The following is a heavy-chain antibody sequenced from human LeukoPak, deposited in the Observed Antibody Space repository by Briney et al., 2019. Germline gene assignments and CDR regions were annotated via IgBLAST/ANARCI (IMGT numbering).Heavy chain of an antibody. CDR3: ARAVGATTFYFDY. Sequence: ASVKASCKASGYTFTGYYMHWVRQAPGQGLEWMGWINPNSGDTDYAQKFQGRVTMTRDMSINTAYMELNSLRSDDTAMYYCARAVGATTFYFDYWGQGPLVTVSS. J-gene: IGHJ4*02. CDR2: INPNSGDT. V-gene: IGHV1-2*02. CDR1: GYTFTGYY. D-gene: IGHD1-26*01.